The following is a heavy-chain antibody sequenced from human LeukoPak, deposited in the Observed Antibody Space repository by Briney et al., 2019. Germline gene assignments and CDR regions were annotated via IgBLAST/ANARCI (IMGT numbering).Heavy chain of an antibody. J-gene: IGHJ6*03. CDR3: ARGPPYYYYYMDV. CDR1: GFTFSSYG. V-gene: IGHV3-30*19. CDR2: IWYDGSNK. Sequence: PGGSLRLSCAASGFTFSSYGMHWVRQAPGKGLEWVAVIWYDGSNKYYADSVKGRFTISRDNSKNTLYLQMNSLRAEDTAVYYCARGPPYYYYYMDVWGKGTTVTVSS.